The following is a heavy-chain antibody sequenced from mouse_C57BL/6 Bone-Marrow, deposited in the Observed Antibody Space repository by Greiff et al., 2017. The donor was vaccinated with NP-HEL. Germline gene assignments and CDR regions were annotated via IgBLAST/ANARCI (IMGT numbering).Heavy chain of an antibody. CDR1: GYTFTSYW. J-gene: IGHJ3*01. V-gene: IGHV1-64*01. CDR3: ARPLITTVVATPY. CDR2: IHPNSGST. D-gene: IGHD1-1*01. Sequence: VQLQQPGAELVKPGASVKLSCKASGYTFTSYWMHWVKQRPGQGLEWIGMIHPNSGSTNYNEKFKSKATLTVDKSSSTAYMQLSSLTSEDSAVYYCARPLITTVVATPYWGQGTLVTVSA.